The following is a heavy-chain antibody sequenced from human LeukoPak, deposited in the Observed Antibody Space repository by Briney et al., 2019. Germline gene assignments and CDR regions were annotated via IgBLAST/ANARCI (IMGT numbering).Heavy chain of an antibody. CDR1: GFTFSSYE. Sequence: GGSLRLSCAASGFTFSSYEMNWVRQAPGKGLEWVSYISSSGSTIYYADSVKGRFTISRDNAKNSLYLQMNSLRAEDTAVYYCARDQGVVGADRPYYFDYWGQGTLVTVSA. J-gene: IGHJ4*02. V-gene: IGHV3-48*03. CDR2: ISSSGSTI. CDR3: ARDQGVVGADRPYYFDY. D-gene: IGHD1-26*01.